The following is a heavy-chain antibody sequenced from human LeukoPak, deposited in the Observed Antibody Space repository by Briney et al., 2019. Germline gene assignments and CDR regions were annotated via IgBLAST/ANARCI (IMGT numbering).Heavy chain of an antibody. CDR1: GLTFSSYA. V-gene: IGHV3-23*01. CDR3: ARMKKGTTGTTNAFDI. D-gene: IGHD1-1*01. CDR2: ISGSGGST. J-gene: IGHJ3*02. Sequence: GGSLRLSCAASGLTFSSYAMSWVRQAPGKGLEWVPAISGSGGSTYYADSVKGRFTISRDNAKNSLYLQMNSLRAEDTAVYYCARMKKGTTGTTNAFDIWGQGTMVTVSS.